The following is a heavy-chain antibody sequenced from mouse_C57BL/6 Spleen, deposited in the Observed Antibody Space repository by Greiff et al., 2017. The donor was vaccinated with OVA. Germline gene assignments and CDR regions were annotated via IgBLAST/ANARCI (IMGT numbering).Heavy chain of an antibody. Sequence: EVMLVESGGGLVKPGGSLKLSCAASGFTFSSYAMSWVRQTPEKRLEWVATISDGGSYTYYPDNVKGRFTISRDNAKNNLYLQMSHLKSEDTAMYYCARERVVAIDYWGQGTSVTVSS. J-gene: IGHJ4*01. V-gene: IGHV5-4*01. CDR3: ARERVVAIDY. CDR2: ISDGGSYT. CDR1: GFTFSSYA. D-gene: IGHD1-1*01.